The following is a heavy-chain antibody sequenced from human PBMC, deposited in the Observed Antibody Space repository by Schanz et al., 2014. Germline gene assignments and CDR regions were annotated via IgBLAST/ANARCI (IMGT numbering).Heavy chain of an antibody. CDR1: GGSISSYY. V-gene: IGHV4-59*01. D-gene: IGHD2-2*01. CDR2: ITYSGGT. CDR3: ARVHSTSIERGSHYYMDV. Sequence: QVQLQESGPGLVRPSETLSLTFTVSGGSISSYYWSWIRQSPGKGPEWIGYITYSGGTNHNASLKSRVTIAGDTANNQFSLKVTSVTAADTTIYYCARVHSTSIERGSHYYMDVWGKGTTVAVS. J-gene: IGHJ6*03.